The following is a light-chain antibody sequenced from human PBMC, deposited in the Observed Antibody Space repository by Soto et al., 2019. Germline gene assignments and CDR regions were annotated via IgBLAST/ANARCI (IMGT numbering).Light chain of an antibody. CDR1: SSDVGGYNY. CDR3: SSSTGSTTVV. V-gene: IGLV2-14*01. CDR2: EVS. Sequence: QSALTQPASVSGSPGQSITISCTGTSSDVGGYNYVSWYQQHPGKAPKLMIYEVSNRPSGVSNRFSGSKSGNTASLTISGLQAEDEADYYCSSSTGSTTVVFGGGTKLTVL. J-gene: IGLJ2*01.